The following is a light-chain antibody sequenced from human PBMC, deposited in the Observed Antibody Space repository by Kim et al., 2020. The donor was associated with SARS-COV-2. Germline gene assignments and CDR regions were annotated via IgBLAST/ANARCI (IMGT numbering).Light chain of an antibody. J-gene: IGLJ2*01. Sequence: QSALTQPASVSGSPGQSITISCIGTSSDVGAYNSVSWYQQYPGEVPKLMIYDVTNRPSGVSDRFSGSKSGNTASLTISGLHTEDEADYYCSSPTRSKTVLFGGGTKVTVL. V-gene: IGLV2-14*03. CDR2: DVT. CDR3: SSPTRSKTVL. CDR1: SSDVGAYNS.